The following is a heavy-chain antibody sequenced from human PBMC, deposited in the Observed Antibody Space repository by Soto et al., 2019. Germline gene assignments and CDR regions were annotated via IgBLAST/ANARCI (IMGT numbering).Heavy chain of an antibody. CDR1: GFTFSSYS. CDR2: ISSSSSYI. CDR3: ARLGYCSGGSCSYYYYYYGMDV. V-gene: IGHV3-21*01. D-gene: IGHD2-15*01. J-gene: IGHJ6*02. Sequence: PGGSLRLSCAASGFTFSSYSMNWVRQAPGKGLEWVSSISSSSSYIYYADSVKGRFTISRDNAKNSLYLQMNSLRAEDTAVYYCARLGYCSGGSCSYYYYYYGMDVWGQGTTVTVS.